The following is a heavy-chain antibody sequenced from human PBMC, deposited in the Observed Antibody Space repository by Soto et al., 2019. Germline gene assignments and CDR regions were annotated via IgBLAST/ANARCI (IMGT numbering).Heavy chain of an antibody. D-gene: IGHD3-16*01. CDR3: ARDPYYVYVWGTQYYFDY. J-gene: IGHJ4*02. CDR1: GDSVSSNSAA. CDR2: TYYRSKWYN. V-gene: IGHV6-1*01. Sequence: SQTLSLPCAISGDSVSSNSAAWNWIRQSPSRGLEWLGRTYYRSKWYNDYAVSVKSRITINPDTSKNQFSLQLNSVTPEDTAVYYCARDPYYVYVWGTQYYFDYWGQGTLVTVSS.